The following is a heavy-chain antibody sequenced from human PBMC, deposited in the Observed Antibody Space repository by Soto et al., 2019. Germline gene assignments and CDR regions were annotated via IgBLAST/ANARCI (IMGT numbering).Heavy chain of an antibody. CDR3: VKGDLDTAVVNSPDAFDF. J-gene: IGHJ3*01. CDR1: GFIFSGFG. V-gene: IGHV3-30*18. CDR2: ISYARNNK. Sequence: PGGALRLSCEASGFIFSGFGILWVRQAPGQGLEWVPVISYARNNKYYAQSVKGRFTISGDNSKHTLFLHMDSLRPEDTAVYHCVKGDLDTAVVNSPDAFDFWGPGTMVTVSS. D-gene: IGHD5-18*01.